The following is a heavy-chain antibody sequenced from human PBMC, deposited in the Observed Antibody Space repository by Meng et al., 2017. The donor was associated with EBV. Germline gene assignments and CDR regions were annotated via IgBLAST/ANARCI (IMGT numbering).Heavy chain of an antibody. V-gene: IGHV1-69*01. Sequence: VHSAAEVKKPRSSVKVSCKTSGGPYRNYAISWVRQAPGQGLEWLGGFLPRLGAPNYAQKFHGRVKITADESTSTHYMDLSSLRSEDTAIYYCASESGRGYTPDYWGQGTLVTVSS. CDR1: GGPYRNYA. CDR3: ASESGRGYTPDY. D-gene: IGHD3-10*01. CDR2: FLPRLGAP. J-gene: IGHJ4*02.